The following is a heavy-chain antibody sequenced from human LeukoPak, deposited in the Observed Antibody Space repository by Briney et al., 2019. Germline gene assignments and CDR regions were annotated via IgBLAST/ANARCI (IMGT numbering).Heavy chain of an antibody. CDR3: ANVFGVERFYYMDV. CDR2: IGASGATI. V-gene: IGHV3-48*04. J-gene: IGHJ6*03. D-gene: IGHD3-3*01. Sequence: GGSLRLSCAASGFSFSTYSMNWVRQAPGKGLEWVSYIGASGATIYYADSVEGRFTISRDNAKNSLYFQMNSLRAEDTAVYYCANVFGVERFYYMDVWGNGATVSVSS. CDR1: GFSFSTYS.